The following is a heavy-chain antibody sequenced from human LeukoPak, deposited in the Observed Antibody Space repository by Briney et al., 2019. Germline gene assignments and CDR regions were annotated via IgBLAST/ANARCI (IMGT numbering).Heavy chain of an antibody. J-gene: IGHJ4*02. V-gene: IGHV4-59*01. Sequence: SETLSLTCTVSGGSISSYFWSWIRQPAGQGLEWIGYIYYSGSTNYNPSLKSRVTISVDTSKNQFSLKLSSVTAADTAVYYCARGSYYYDSSGYYYAFDYWGQGTLVTVSS. CDR1: GGSISSYF. CDR2: IYYSGST. D-gene: IGHD3-22*01. CDR3: ARGSYYYDSSGYYYAFDY.